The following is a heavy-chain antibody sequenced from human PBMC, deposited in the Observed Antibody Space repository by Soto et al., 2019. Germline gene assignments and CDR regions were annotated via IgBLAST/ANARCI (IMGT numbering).Heavy chain of an antibody. D-gene: IGHD2-2*01. V-gene: IGHV1-69*12. CDR3: ARALEPADGGYFWSGGRDA. CDR1: GGTFSSYA. Sequence: QVQLVQSGAEVKKPGSSVKVSCKASGGTFSSYAISWVRQAPGQGLEWMGGIIPIFGTANYAQKFQGRVPITAGESRGTSNMELRRLRSEDTAVYYCARALEPADGGYFWSGGRDAWGQEITITFS. J-gene: IGHJ6*02. CDR2: IIPIFGTA.